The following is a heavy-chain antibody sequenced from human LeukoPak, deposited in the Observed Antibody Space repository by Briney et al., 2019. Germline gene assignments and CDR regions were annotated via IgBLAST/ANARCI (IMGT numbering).Heavy chain of an antibody. V-gene: IGHV1-8*01. CDR1: GYTFTSYD. Sequence: GASVKVSCKASGYTFTSYDINWVRQATGQGLEWMGWMNPNSGNTGYAQKFQGRVTMTRNTSISTAYTELSSLRAEDTAVYYCAKDTATTPYSSGWWGPYRTKTERAVRLVPVDYWGQGTLVTVSS. D-gene: IGHD6-19*01. CDR3: AKDTATTPYSSGWWGPYRTKTERAVRLVPVDY. CDR2: MNPNSGNT. J-gene: IGHJ4*02.